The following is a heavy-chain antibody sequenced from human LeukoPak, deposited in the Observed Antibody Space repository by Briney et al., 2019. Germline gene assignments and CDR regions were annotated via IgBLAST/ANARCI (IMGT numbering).Heavy chain of an antibody. D-gene: IGHD1-1*01. CDR1: GYTFTSYD. Sequence: ASVKVSCKASGYTFTSYDINWVRQAPGQGLEWMGWMNPNSGNTGYAQKFQGRVTMTRNTSISTAYMELSSLRSEDTAVYYCARGKLERRGIYGMDVWGQGTTVTVSS. V-gene: IGHV1-8*01. CDR2: MNPNSGNT. CDR3: ARGKLERRGIYGMDV. J-gene: IGHJ6*02.